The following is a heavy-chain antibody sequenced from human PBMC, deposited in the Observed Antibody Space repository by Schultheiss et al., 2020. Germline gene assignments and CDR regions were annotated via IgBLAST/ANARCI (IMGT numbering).Heavy chain of an antibody. D-gene: IGHD2-2*01. CDR3: ARPRCTSCYWLGGWFDP. J-gene: IGHJ5*02. CDR1: GFTFDDYG. CDR2: ISSSSSYT. Sequence: GGSLRLSCAASGFTFDDYGMNWVRQAPGKGLEWVSSISSSSSYTNYADSVKGRFTISRDNAKNSLYLQMNSLRAEETAVYYCARPRCTSCYWLGGWFDPWGQGTLVTVSS. V-gene: IGHV3-21*04.